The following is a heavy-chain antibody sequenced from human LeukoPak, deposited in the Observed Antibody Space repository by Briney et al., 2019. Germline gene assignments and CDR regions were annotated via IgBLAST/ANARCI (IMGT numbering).Heavy chain of an antibody. CDR1: GYSISSGYY. CDR3: ARIAVYYYYYMDV. CDR2: IYTSGST. D-gene: IGHD2-21*01. J-gene: IGHJ6*03. V-gene: IGHV4-38-2*02. Sequence: SETLSLTCTVSGYSISSGYYWGWIRQPPGKGLEWIGRIYTSGSTNYNPSLKSRVTMSVDTSKNQFSLKLSSVTAADTAVYYCARIAVYYYYYMDVWGKGTTVTVS.